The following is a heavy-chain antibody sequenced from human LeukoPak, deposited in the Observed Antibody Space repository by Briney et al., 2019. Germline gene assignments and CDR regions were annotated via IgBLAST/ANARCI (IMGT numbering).Heavy chain of an antibody. CDR3: AKDRSSLAREYFDY. CDR2: ISGSGGNI. D-gene: IGHD6-6*01. Sequence: GGSLRLSCAASGFTFSSYGMSWVRQAPGKGLEWVSGISGSGGNIHYADSVKGRFTISRDNSRNTLYVQMNSLRAEDTAVYYCAKDRSSLAREYFDYWAQGSLVTVSS. CDR1: GFTFSSYG. J-gene: IGHJ4*02. V-gene: IGHV3-23*01.